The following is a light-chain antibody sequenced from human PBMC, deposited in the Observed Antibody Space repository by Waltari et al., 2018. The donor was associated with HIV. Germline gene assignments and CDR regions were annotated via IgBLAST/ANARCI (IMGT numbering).Light chain of an antibody. CDR2: DVT. J-gene: IGLJ2*01. CDR3: SSYADSDTPVV. CDR1: SSDVGADKY. Sequence: QSALAQPPSASGSAGQAGTISCTGTSSDVGADKYVYWYQQHPGTSPKLLIYDVTKRPSGVPDRFSGSKSGNTASLTVSGLQGEDEADYYCSSYADSDTPVVFGGGTKLTVL. V-gene: IGLV2-8*01.